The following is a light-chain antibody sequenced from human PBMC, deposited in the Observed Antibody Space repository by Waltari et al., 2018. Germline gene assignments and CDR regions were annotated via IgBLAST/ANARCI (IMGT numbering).Light chain of an antibody. CDR2: AAS. CDR3: QQSDSTPQT. J-gene: IGKJ4*01. Sequence: DIPLTQSPSSLSASVGDRVTITCRASQRISSYLNWYQQKPGKAPKLLIYAASSLQRGVPSRFSGSGSGTDCTLTSSSLQPEDCATDYCQQSDSTPQTFGGGTKVEIK. CDR1: QRISSY. V-gene: IGKV1-39*01.